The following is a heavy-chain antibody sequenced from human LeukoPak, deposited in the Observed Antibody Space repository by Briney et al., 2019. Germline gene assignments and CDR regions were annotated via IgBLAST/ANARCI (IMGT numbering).Heavy chain of an antibody. J-gene: IGHJ6*02. CDR1: KFTFGSFW. CDR2: INPDASGT. CDR3: ARVRNGYSSGLDV. V-gene: IGHV3-74*01. Sequence: PGGSLRLSCAASKFTFGSFWMNWVRLVPGKGLLWVSRINPDASGTEYADSVKGRFTVSRDNARNTLYLEMRSLSVQDSGLYYCARVRNGYSSGLDVWGPGTWVTVSS. D-gene: IGHD2-15*01.